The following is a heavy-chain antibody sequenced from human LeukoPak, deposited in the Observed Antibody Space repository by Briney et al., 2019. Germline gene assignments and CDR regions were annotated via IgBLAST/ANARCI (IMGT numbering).Heavy chain of an antibody. CDR3: ATVFDY. CDR1: GFTLSSNW. Sequence: AGGSLRLSCAVSGFTLSSNWMHWVRQAPGKGLEWVSRMNQDGSGTSYADSVKGRSTISRDNAKNTVYLQMNSLRAEDSAMYYCATVFDYWGQGTLVTVSS. J-gene: IGHJ4*02. CDR2: MNQDGSGT. V-gene: IGHV3-74*01.